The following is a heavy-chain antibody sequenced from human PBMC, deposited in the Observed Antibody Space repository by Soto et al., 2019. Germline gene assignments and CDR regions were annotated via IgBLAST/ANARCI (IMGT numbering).Heavy chain of an antibody. Sequence: PGESLKISCTGFGYTFTTFWISWVRQMPGKGLEWMGRIDPGDTYATYSPAFQGHVIISADKATSTAYLQWSSLKASDTAMYFCARIYCTTTTCDSWFDPWGQGTLVTVSS. CDR2: IDPGDTYA. V-gene: IGHV5-10-1*01. CDR1: GYTFTTFW. CDR3: ARIYCTTTTCDSWFDP. D-gene: IGHD2-2*01. J-gene: IGHJ5*02.